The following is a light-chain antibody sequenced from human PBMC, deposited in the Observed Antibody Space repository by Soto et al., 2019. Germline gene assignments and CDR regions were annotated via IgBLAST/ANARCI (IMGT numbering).Light chain of an antibody. CDR3: QSYDSSLSGYV. J-gene: IGLJ1*01. V-gene: IGLV1-40*01. CDR2: SNS. CDR1: SSNVGAGYD. Sequence: QSALTQPPSVSGAPGQRVTISCTGSSSNVGAGYDVHWYQQSPGTAPKLLIYSNSNRPSGVPDRFSGFKSGTSASLAITGLQAEDEADYYCQSYDSSLSGYVFGTGTKVTVL.